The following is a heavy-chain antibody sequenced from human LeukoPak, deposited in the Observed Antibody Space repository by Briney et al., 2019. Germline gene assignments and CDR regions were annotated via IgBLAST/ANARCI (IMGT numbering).Heavy chain of an antibody. V-gene: IGHV4-34*01. Sequence: KPSETLSLTCAVYGGSFSGYYWSWIRQPPGKGLEWIGEINHSGSTNYNPSLKSRVTISVDTSKNQFSLKLSSVTAADTAVYYCARVGLAVNWFDPWGPGTLVTVSS. CDR1: GGSFSGYY. J-gene: IGHJ5*02. CDR2: INHSGST. CDR3: ARVGLAVNWFDP. D-gene: IGHD6-25*01.